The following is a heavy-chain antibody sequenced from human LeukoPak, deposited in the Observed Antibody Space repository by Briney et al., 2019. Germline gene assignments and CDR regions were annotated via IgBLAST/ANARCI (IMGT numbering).Heavy chain of an antibody. CDR2: IRSDGSNA. Sequence: GGSLRLSCAASGFTFSSFGMHWVRQAPGKGLEWLAVIRSDGSNAYYADYVKGRFTISKDNSKDMLYLQMNSLRVEDTAVYYCARDWLDTAFDYWGQGTLVTVSS. D-gene: IGHD5-18*01. CDR1: GFTFSSFG. CDR3: ARDWLDTAFDY. J-gene: IGHJ4*02. V-gene: IGHV3-33*01.